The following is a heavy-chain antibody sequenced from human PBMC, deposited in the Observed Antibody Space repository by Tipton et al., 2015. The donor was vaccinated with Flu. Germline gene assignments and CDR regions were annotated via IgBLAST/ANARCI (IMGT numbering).Heavy chain of an antibody. CDR3: ARGFGSGYPTSSDGMDV. CDR1: GETFANHW. J-gene: IGHJ6*02. D-gene: IGHD3-10*01. CDR2: IYPTDFDT. Sequence: MQLVQSGAEVKEPGESLKISCKGSGETFANHWIGWVRQRPGKGLEWMGIIYPTDFDTRYRPPFEGQVTISADKSITTVYLQWSSLKASDPATYYCARGFGSGYPTSSDGMDVWGQGTTVTVSS. V-gene: IGHV5-51*01.